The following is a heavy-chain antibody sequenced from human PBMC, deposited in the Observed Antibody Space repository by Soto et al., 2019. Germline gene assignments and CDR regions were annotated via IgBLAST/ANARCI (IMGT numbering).Heavy chain of an antibody. J-gene: IGHJ4*02. D-gene: IGHD2-8*02. V-gene: IGHV3-7*01. CDR1: GFTFSSYW. CDR2: IKQDGSEK. CDR3: ARSTNDGVVYVKPFYFDY. Sequence: EVQLVESGGGLVQPGGSLRLSCAASGFTFSSYWMSWVRQAPGKGLEWVANIKQDGSEKYYVDSVKGRFTISRDNAKNSLYLQMNSLRAEDTAVYYCARSTNDGVVYVKPFYFDYWGQGTLVTVSS.